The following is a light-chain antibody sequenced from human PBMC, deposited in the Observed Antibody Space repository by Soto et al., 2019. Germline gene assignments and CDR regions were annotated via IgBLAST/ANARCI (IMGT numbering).Light chain of an antibody. CDR1: QSVSSRY. CDR3: QQYANLPPT. Sequence: EIVLTQSPGTLSLSPGERATLSCRASQSVSSRYLACYQQKPGQAPRLLIYAASSRATGIPDRFSGSGSGTDFTPTMIRVGREDFAVYFCQQYANLPPTFGQVTKGDIK. J-gene: IGKJ1*01. V-gene: IGKV3-20*01. CDR2: AAS.